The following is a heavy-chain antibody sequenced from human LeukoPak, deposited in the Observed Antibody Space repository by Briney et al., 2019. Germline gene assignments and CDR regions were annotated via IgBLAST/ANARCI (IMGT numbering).Heavy chain of an antibody. CDR2: ISAYNGNT. V-gene: IGHV1-18*01. J-gene: IGHJ6*02. D-gene: IGHD5-12*01. CDR3: ARDSQWINYYYYGMDV. Sequence: ASVKVSCKASGYTFTSNGIRWVRQAPGQGLEWMGWISAYNGNTNYAQKLQGRVTMTTDTSTSTAYMELRSLRSDDTAVYYCARDSQWINYYYYGMDVWGQGTTVTVSS. CDR1: GYTFTSNG.